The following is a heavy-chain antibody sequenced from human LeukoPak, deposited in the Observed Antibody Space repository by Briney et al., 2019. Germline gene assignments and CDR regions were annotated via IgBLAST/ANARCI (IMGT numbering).Heavy chain of an antibody. V-gene: IGHV3-21*01. Sequence: PGGSLRLSCAASGFTFSSYSMNWVRQAPGKGLEWVSSISSSSSYIYYADSVKGRFTISRDNAKNSLYLQMNSLRAEDTAVYYCARNHYGDYGNPFDYWGQGTLVTVSS. CDR1: GFTFSSYS. J-gene: IGHJ4*02. CDR3: ARNHYGDYGNPFDY. D-gene: IGHD4-17*01. CDR2: ISSSSSYI.